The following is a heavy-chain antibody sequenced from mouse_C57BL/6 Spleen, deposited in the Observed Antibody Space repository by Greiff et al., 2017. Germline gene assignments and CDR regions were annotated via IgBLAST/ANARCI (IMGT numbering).Heavy chain of an antibody. V-gene: IGHV5-9*01. CDR1: GFTFSSYT. CDR2: ISGGGGNT. Sequence: DVMLVESGGGLVKPGGSLKLSCAASGFTFSSYTMSWVRQTPEKRLEWVATISGGGGNTYYPDSVKGRFSISRDNAKNTLYLQMSSLRSEDTALYYCARLRDVYFTDWGQGTLVTVSA. D-gene: IGHD2-3*01. CDR3: ARLRDVYFTD. J-gene: IGHJ3*01.